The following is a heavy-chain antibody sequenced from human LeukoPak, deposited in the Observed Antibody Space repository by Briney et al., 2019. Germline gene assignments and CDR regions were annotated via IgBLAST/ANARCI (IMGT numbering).Heavy chain of an antibody. V-gene: IGHV1-69*10. D-gene: IGHD3-10*01. J-gene: IGHJ4*02. Sequence: ASVKVSCKASGGTFNSYTISWVRQAPGQGLEWMGGIIPILGIANYAQKFQGRVTITADKSTSTAYMELSSLRSEDTAVYCCARDPQGGSGSSWGQGTLVTVSS. CDR2: IIPILGIA. CDR1: GGTFNSYT. CDR3: ARDPQGGSGSS.